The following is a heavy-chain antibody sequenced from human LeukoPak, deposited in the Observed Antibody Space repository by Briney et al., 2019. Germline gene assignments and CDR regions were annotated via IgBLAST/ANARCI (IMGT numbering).Heavy chain of an antibody. CDR2: ISAYNGNT. V-gene: IGHV1-18*01. D-gene: IGHD3-22*01. CDR3: ARDRYYYDSSGHYGNWFDP. Sequence: ASVKVSCKASGYTFTSYGISWVRQAPGQGLEWMGWISAYNGNTNYAQKLQGRVTMTTDTSTSTAYMELRSLRSDDTAVYYCARDRYYYDSSGHYGNWFDPWGQGTLVTVSS. J-gene: IGHJ5*02. CDR1: GYTFTSYG.